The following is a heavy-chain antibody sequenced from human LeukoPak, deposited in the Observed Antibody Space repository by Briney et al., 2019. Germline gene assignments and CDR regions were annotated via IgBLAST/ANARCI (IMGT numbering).Heavy chain of an antibody. J-gene: IGHJ4*02. D-gene: IGHD3-16*01. CDR3: ARGRGNLMGY. V-gene: IGHV3-21*01. CDR1: GFTFSSYS. Sequence: GGSLRLSCVASGFTFSSYSMNWVRQAPGKGLEWVSCISSSSDYIYYADSVKGRFTISRDNAKNSLYLQMNSLRAEDTAVYYCARGRGNLMGYWGQGTLVTVFS. CDR2: ISSSSDYI.